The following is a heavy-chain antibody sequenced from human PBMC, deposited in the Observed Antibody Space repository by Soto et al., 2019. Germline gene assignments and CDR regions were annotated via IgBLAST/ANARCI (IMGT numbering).Heavy chain of an antibody. Sequence: QVQLVESGGGVVQPGRSLRLSCAASGFTFSSYGMHWVRQAPGKGLEWLAVMWFDGIKKYSPDSVKGRFTISRDNSKNTLYLQMNSLRAEDTAVYYCARDRRSSSWSYYAMDVWGQGTTVTVSS. D-gene: IGHD6-13*01. CDR1: GFTFSSYG. CDR3: ARDRRSSSWSYYAMDV. V-gene: IGHV3-33*01. CDR2: MWFDGIKK. J-gene: IGHJ6*02.